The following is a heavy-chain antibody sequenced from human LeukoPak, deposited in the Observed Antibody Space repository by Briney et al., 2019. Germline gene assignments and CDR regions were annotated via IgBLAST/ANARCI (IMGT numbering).Heavy chain of an antibody. CDR1: GYTFTSYD. CDR3: ARIQEWENFDY. Sequence: AAVKVSCKAPGYTFTSYDINWVRQAPGQGLEWMGWMNPNSGNTGYAQKFQGRVTMTRNTSTRTAYMELSSLRSEDTAVYYCARIQEWENFDYWGQGTLVTVSS. J-gene: IGHJ4*02. CDR2: MNPNSGNT. D-gene: IGHD1-26*01. V-gene: IGHV1-8*01.